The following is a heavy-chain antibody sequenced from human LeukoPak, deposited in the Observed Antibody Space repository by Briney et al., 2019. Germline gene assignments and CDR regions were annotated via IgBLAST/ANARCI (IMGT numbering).Heavy chain of an antibody. CDR2: FYYNGST. Sequence: SQCLSLTCSLSAGSVSGCYCGSVRQHPRDGLEWVGYFYYNGSTKYDPSLKSRATISIDTSKNQFSLKLSSVTAADTAVYYCARGGTTVTPGLLWFVPWGQGALVTVSS. V-gene: IGHV4-59*08. CDR1: AGSVSGCY. CDR3: ARGGTTVTPGLLWFVP. J-gene: IGHJ5*02. D-gene: IGHD4-17*01.